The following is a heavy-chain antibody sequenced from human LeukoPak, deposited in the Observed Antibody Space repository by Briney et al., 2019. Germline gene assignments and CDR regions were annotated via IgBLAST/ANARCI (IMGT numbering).Heavy chain of an antibody. CDR1: GFTFSYYW. J-gene: IGHJ3*02. D-gene: IGHD3-3*01. V-gene: IGHV3-7*04. CDR3: ARGVTNAFDI. Sequence: GGSLRLSCAASGFTFSYYWVSWVRQAPGKGLEWVANIKEDGSEKYYVDSVKGRFTISRDNAKNSLYLQMNSLRAEDTAVYYCARGVTNAFDIWGQGTMVTVSS. CDR2: IKEDGSEK.